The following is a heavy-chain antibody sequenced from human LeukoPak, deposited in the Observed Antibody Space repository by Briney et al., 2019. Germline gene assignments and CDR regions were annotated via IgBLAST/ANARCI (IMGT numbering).Heavy chain of an antibody. D-gene: IGHD6-13*01. CDR2: IYYSGST. CDR3: ARVLRSSSWYSRYYYMDV. V-gene: IGHV4-34*01. CDR1: SGSFSGYY. J-gene: IGHJ6*03. Sequence: SETLSLTCAVYSGSFSGYYWSWIRQPPGKGLEWIGYIYYSGSTNYKPSLKSRVTISVDTSKNQFSLKLSSVTAADTAVYYCARVLRSSSWYSRYYYMDVWGKGTTVTVSS.